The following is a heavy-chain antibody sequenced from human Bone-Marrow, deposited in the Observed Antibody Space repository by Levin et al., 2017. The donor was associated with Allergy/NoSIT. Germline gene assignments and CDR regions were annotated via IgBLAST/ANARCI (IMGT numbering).Heavy chain of an antibody. J-gene: IGHJ5*02. CDR2: IYHTGSA. CDR3: ARGLVVIPTASNWFDP. V-gene: IGHV4-59*01. CDR1: GGSTSNYY. D-gene: IGHD2-2*01. Sequence: SETLSLTCTVSGGSTSNYYWNWIRQPPGKALEWIGYIYHTGSASYNPSLKSRLDISLDTSKQQFSLRLTSVTAADTAMYFCARGLVVIPTASNWFDPWGPGTLVTVSS.